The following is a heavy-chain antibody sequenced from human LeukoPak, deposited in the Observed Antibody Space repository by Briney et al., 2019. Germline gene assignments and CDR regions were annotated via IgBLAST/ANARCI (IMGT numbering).Heavy chain of an antibody. V-gene: IGHV4-59*08. CDR1: GGTISSYY. CDR3: ARLGDSTSRLYYFDY. Sequence: SETLSLTCTVSGGTISSYYWSWIRQPPGKGLEWIGYISYSGSTYYNPSLKSRVTISVDTSKSQFSLKLSSVTAADTAVYYCARLGDSTSRLYYFDYWGQGTLVTVSS. D-gene: IGHD6-6*01. J-gene: IGHJ4*02. CDR2: ISYSGST.